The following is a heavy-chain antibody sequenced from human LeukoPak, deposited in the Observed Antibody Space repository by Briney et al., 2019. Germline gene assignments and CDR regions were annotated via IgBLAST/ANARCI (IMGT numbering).Heavy chain of an antibody. V-gene: IGHV1-46*01. CDR1: GYTFTSYY. D-gene: IGHD6-13*01. J-gene: IGHJ4*02. Sequence: ASVKVSCKASGYTFTSYYMHWVRQAPGQGLEWMGIINPSGGSTSYAQKFQGRVTMTRDMSTSTVYMELSSLRSDDTAVYYCARETVPAIAAPRGLNYWGQGTLVTVSS. CDR2: INPSGGST. CDR3: ARETVPAIAAPRGLNY.